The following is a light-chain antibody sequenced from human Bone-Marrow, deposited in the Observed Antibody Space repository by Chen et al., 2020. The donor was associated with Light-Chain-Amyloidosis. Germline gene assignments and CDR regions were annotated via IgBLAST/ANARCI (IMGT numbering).Light chain of an antibody. CDR2: AAS. Sequence: DIQMTQSPSSLSASFGDRVTITCRASQRISNYLNWYQQKPGKAPKLLIHAASTLQSGVPLRFSGSGSGTDFILTISSVQPEDFAIYYCQQSYSMSSITFGQGTRLEIK. CDR3: QQSYSMSSIT. CDR1: QRISNY. V-gene: IGKV1-39*01. J-gene: IGKJ5*01.